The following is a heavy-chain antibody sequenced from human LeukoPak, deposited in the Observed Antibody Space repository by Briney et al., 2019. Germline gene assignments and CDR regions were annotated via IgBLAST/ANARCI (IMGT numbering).Heavy chain of an antibody. D-gene: IGHD2-15*01. Sequence: GGSLRLSSSASGFTSSNYAMHWVRQAPGKGLEYISAISTNGGSTYYADSVKGRFTISRDNSKNTLYLQMSSLRAEDTAVYYCVKVNRYCNGGSCYSAYYYGMDVWGQGTTVTVFS. CDR2: ISTNGGST. J-gene: IGHJ6*02. V-gene: IGHV3-64D*09. CDR1: GFTSSNYA. CDR3: VKVNRYCNGGSCYSAYYYGMDV.